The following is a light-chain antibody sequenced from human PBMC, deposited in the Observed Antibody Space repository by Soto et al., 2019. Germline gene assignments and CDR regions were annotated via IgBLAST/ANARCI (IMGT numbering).Light chain of an antibody. Sequence: DIPMTQSPSSLSASVGDRVTITCRASQSISSYLNWYQQKPGKAPKLLIYAASSLQSGVPSRFSGSGSGTDFTLTISSLQPEDFATYYCQQSYSTLWTLGQGTKVEIK. CDR2: AAS. CDR1: QSISSY. CDR3: QQSYSTLWT. J-gene: IGKJ1*01. V-gene: IGKV1-39*01.